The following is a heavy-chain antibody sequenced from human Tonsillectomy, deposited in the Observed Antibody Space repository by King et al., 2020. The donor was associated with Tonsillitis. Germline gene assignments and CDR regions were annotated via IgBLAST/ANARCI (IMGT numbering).Heavy chain of an antibody. J-gene: IGHJ6*03. CDR3: ARDGSGSYFGDYMDV. CDR2: IIPIFGSA. CDR1: GATFSSYA. V-gene: IGHV1-69*01. D-gene: IGHD1-26*01. Sequence: QLVQSGAEVKKPGSSVKVSCKASGATFSSYAISWVRQAPGQGLEWMGGIIPIFGSANYAQKFQGMVTITADESTGTAYMELSSLRSEDTAVYYCARDGSGSYFGDYMDVWGKGTTVTVSS.